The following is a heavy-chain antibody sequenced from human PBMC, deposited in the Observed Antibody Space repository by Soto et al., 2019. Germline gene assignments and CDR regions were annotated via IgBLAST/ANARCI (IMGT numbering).Heavy chain of an antibody. CDR2: ISAYNGDT. J-gene: IGHJ6*02. V-gene: IGHV1-18*01. CDR1: GYIFTNFG. D-gene: IGHD6-19*01. Sequence: ASVKVSCKASGYIFTNFGISWVRQAPGQGLEWMGWISAYNGDTNYAQKLQGRVTVTRDTSTSTAYMELRSLTSDDTAVYYCARSAGYSSGWYSQYYYYYGMDVWGQGTTVTVSS. CDR3: ARSAGYSSGWYSQYYYYYGMDV.